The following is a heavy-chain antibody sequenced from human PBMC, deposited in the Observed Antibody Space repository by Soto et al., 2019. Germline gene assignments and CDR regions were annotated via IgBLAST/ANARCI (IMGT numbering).Heavy chain of an antibody. V-gene: IGHV4-61*01. J-gene: IGHJ4*02. D-gene: IGHD6-13*01. Sequence: SETLSLTCSVSRGSVSSATYYWNWMRQPPGKPLEWIGYVYNSGSTNYNPSLKSRVTISEDTSKSQFSLKVNSMTAADTAVYYCAKYRREAVAGYTLDNWGQGILVTVSS. CDR2: VYNSGST. CDR1: RGSVSSATYY. CDR3: AKYRREAVAGYTLDN.